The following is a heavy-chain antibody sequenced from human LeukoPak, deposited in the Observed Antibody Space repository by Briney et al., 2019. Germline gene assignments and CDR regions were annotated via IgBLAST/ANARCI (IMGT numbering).Heavy chain of an antibody. CDR3: ARERLWERDLDY. Sequence: ASVKVSCKASGYTFTGYYIHWVRQAPGQGLEWMGWINPNSGGTSYAQKFQGWVTMTRDTSISTAYMELSRLRSDDTAVYYCARERLWERDLDYWGQGTLVTVSS. V-gene: IGHV1-2*04. D-gene: IGHD1-26*01. J-gene: IGHJ4*02. CDR2: INPNSGGT. CDR1: GYTFTGYY.